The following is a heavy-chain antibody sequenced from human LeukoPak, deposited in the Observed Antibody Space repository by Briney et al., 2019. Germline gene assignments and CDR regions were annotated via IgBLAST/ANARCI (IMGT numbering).Heavy chain of an antibody. CDR1: GGSISSYY. CDR2: IYYSGST. D-gene: IGHD3-16*01. J-gene: IGHJ4*02. CDR3: ARSASGGPFDY. Sequence: SETLSLTCTVSGGSISSYYWSWIRQPPGKGLEWIGYIYYSGSTNYNPSLKSRVTISVDTSKNQFSLKLSSVTAADTAVYHCARSASGGPFDYWGQGTLVTVSS. V-gene: IGHV4-59*01.